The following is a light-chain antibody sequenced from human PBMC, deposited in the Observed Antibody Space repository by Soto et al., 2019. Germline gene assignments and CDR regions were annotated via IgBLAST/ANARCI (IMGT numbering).Light chain of an antibody. CDR3: QQYNDWWT. Sequence: EIVMTQSPATLSVSPGERATLSCRASQSVGKNLAWYHQKPGQAPRLLIYGASTRATGIPARFSGSGSGTEFTLTISSLQSEDFAVYYCQQYNDWWTFGQGTKVEIK. V-gene: IGKV3-15*01. CDR1: QSVGKN. J-gene: IGKJ1*01. CDR2: GAS.